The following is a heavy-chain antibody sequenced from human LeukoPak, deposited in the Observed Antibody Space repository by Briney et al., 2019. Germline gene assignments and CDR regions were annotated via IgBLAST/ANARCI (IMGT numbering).Heavy chain of an antibody. CDR3: ARGRSGWYGGYYFDY. Sequence: AETLSPTCTVSGGSISSYYWSWIRQPPGKGLEWIGYIYYSGSTNYNPSLKSRVTISVDTSKNQFSLKLSSVTAADTAVYYCARGRSGWYGGYYFDYWGQGTLVTVSS. CDR1: GGSISSYY. CDR2: IYYSGST. D-gene: IGHD6-19*01. J-gene: IGHJ4*02. V-gene: IGHV4-59*01.